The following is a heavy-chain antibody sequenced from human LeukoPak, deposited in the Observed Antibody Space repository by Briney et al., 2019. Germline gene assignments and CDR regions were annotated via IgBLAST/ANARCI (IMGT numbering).Heavy chain of an antibody. Sequence: GGSLRLSCAAPGFTLNGYWMHWVRQAPGKGLVWVSRINSDGSTTSYADSVTGRFTISRDNSKNTLYLQMNSLRAEDTAVYFCARVATGSYDWFDPWGQGTLVTASS. CDR3: ARVATGSYDWFDP. V-gene: IGHV3-74*01. J-gene: IGHJ5*02. D-gene: IGHD3-10*01. CDR2: INSDGSTT. CDR1: GFTLNGYW.